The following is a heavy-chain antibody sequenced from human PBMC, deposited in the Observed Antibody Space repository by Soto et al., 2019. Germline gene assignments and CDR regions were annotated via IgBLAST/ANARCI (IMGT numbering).Heavy chain of an antibody. CDR3: ARRKGDYYDSSGYHYYFDY. V-gene: IGHV1-24*01. CDR2: FDPEDGET. J-gene: IGHJ4*02. D-gene: IGHD3-22*01. Sequence: ASVKVSCKVSGYTLTELSMHWVRQAPGKGLEWMGGFDPEDGETIYAQKFQGRVTMTEDTSTDTAYMELSSLRSDDTAVYYCARRKGDYYDSSGYHYYFDYWGQGTLVTVSS. CDR1: GYTLTELS.